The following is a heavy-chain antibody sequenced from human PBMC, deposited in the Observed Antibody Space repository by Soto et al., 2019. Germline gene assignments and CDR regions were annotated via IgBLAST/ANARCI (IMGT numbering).Heavy chain of an antibody. CDR1: GGSISSGGYS. CDR2: IYHSGST. Sequence: QLQLQESGSGLVKPSQTLSLTCAVSGGSISSGGYSWSWIRQTPGKGLEWIGYIYHSGSTYYNPPLKRRVPLSLAMSKTTFSMKLSSVTAAATAVYYGARVPDRWGQGTLVTVSS. V-gene: IGHV4-30-2*01. J-gene: IGHJ5*02. CDR3: ARVPDR.